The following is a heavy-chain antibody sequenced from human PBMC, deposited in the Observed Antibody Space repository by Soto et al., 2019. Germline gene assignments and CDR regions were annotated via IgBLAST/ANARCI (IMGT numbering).Heavy chain of an antibody. CDR2: IIWDGDSA. CDR3: AKGTRGNSPELDF. CDR1: GFTFDDYT. D-gene: IGHD1-1*01. V-gene: IGHV3-43*01. Sequence: VGSLILSCAASGFTFDDYTMHWVRQTPGKGLEWVSLIIWDGDSAYYADSVRGRFTISRDNSKNSLFLQMNNVRAEDAALYFCAKGTRGNSPELDFWGQGTLVTVSS. J-gene: IGHJ4*02.